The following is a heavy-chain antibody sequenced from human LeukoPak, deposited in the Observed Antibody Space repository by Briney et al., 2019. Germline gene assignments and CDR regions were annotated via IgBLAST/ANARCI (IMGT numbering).Heavy chain of an antibody. CDR3: ATPRGGDYQNDAFDI. V-gene: IGHV1-58*02. D-gene: IGHD4-17*01. CDR1: GFTFTNSA. Sequence: GTSVKVSCKASGFTFTNSAMQWVRQARGQRLEWIGWIVVGSGNTNYAQKFQERVTITRDMSTSTAYMELSSLRSEDTAVYYCATPRGGDYQNDAFDIWGQGTMVTVSS. CDR2: IVVGSGNT. J-gene: IGHJ3*02.